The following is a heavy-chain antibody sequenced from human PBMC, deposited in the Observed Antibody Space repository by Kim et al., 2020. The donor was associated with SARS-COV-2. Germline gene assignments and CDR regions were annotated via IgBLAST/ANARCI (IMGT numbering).Heavy chain of an antibody. D-gene: IGHD2-15*01. CDR1: GGTFSSYA. Sequence: SVKVSCKASGGTFSSYAISWVRQAPGQGLEWMGGIIPIFGTANYAQKFQGRVTITADKSTSTAYMELSSLRSEDTAVYYCARKYCSGGSCRFDYWGQGTLVTVPS. J-gene: IGHJ4*02. CDR2: IIPIFGTA. V-gene: IGHV1-69*06. CDR3: ARKYCSGGSCRFDY.